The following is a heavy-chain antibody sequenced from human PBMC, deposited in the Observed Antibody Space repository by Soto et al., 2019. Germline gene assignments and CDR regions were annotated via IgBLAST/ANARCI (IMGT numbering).Heavy chain of an antibody. J-gene: IGHJ5*02. CDR1: GGSFSGYY. CDR3: ARESKVPAAIRTQNRVNWFDP. Sequence: SETLSLTCAVYGGSFSGYYWSWIRQPPGKGLEWIGEINHSGSTNYNPSLKSRVTISVDTSKNQFSLKLSSVTAADTAVYYCARESKVPAAIRTQNRVNWFDPWGQGTLVTVSS. CDR2: INHSGST. V-gene: IGHV4-34*01. D-gene: IGHD2-2*01.